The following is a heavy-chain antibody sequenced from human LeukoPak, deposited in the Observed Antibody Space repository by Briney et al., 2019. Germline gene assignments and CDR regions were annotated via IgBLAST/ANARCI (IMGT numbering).Heavy chain of an antibody. CDR2: VHESGSA. CDR3: AREPNA. J-gene: IGHJ5*02. V-gene: IGHV4-39*07. Sequence: PSETLSLTYIVSGGSISGSNYHWGWIRQPPARGLEWVGNVHESGSAYYNSSLRSRTSISVDTSKNQFSLRLTAVTAADAAVYYCAREPNAWGQGILVTVSS. CDR1: GGSISGSNYH.